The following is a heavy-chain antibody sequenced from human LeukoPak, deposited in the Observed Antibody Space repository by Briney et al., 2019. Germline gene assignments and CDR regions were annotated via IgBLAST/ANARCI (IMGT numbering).Heavy chain of an antibody. Sequence: GGSLRLSCAASGFTFSNYGIHWVRQAPGKGLDWVAFIRYDGSNKYYADSVKGRFTISRDNSKNTLYLQMNSLRAEDTAVYYCAKDKYISNWGQGTLVTVSS. CDR2: IRYDGSNK. CDR1: GFTFSNYG. V-gene: IGHV3-30*02. CDR3: AKDKYISN. J-gene: IGHJ4*02. D-gene: IGHD6-13*01.